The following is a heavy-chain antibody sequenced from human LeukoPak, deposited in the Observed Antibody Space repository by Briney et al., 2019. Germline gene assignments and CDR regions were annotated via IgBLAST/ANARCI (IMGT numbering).Heavy chain of an antibody. J-gene: IGHJ3*02. CDR1: GGSISSYY. CDR2: IYYSGST. CDR3: ASASSDSGAFDI. Sequence: SETLSLTCTVSGGSISSYYWSWIRQPPGKGLEWIGYIYYSGSTNYNPSLKGRVTISVDTSKNQFSLKLSSVTAADTAVYYCASASSDSGAFDIWGQGTMVTVSS. V-gene: IGHV4-59*01. D-gene: IGHD3-10*01.